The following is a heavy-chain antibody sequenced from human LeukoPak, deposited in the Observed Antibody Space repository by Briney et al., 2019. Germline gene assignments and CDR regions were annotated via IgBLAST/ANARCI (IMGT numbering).Heavy chain of an antibody. Sequence: SVKVSCKASGGTFSSYAISWVRQAPGQGLEWMGGIIPIFGTANYAQKFQGRVTITADESTSTAYMELSSLRSEETAVYYCASNIVVVPAAMGGWFDPWGQGTLVTVSS. J-gene: IGHJ5*02. D-gene: IGHD2-2*01. V-gene: IGHV1-69*13. CDR3: ASNIVVVPAAMGGWFDP. CDR2: IIPIFGTA. CDR1: GGTFSSYA.